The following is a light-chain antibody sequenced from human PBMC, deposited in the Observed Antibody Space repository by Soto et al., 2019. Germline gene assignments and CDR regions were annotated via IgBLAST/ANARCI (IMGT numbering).Light chain of an antibody. J-gene: IGLJ3*02. CDR1: SSNIGGSS. V-gene: IGLV1-44*01. CDR2: TTD. CDR3: AAWDDSLNGWV. Sequence: QLVLTQAPSASGTPGQRVTISCSGSSSNIGGSSVSWYQQLPGTAPKPLIYTTDHRPSGVPDRFSGSKSGTSASLAISGLQSEDEADYYCAAWDDSLNGWVFGGGTKLTVL.